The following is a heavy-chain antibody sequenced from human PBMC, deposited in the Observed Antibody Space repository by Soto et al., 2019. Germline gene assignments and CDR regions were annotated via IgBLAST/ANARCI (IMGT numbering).Heavy chain of an antibody. J-gene: IGHJ5*02. D-gene: IGHD3-10*01. CDR1: GFTFSSYW. Sequence: GGSLRLSCAASGFTFSSYWMSWVRQAPGKGLEWVANIKQDGSEKYYVDSVKGRFTISRDNAKNSLYLQMNSLRAEDTAVYYCARRVRGSGSFDNWFDPWGQGTLVTVSS. CDR3: ARRVRGSGSFDNWFDP. CDR2: IKQDGSEK. V-gene: IGHV3-7*01.